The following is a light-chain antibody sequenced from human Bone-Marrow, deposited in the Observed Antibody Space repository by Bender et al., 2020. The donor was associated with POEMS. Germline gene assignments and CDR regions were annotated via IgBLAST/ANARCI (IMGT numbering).Light chain of an antibody. CDR2: DVS. Sequence: QSALTQPHSVSGSPGQSVTLSCVGTNSDVGSNKYVAWFQQYPGKAPKVVIYDVSEWPSGVPDRFSGSKSGSTASLTISGLQAEDEADYYCSSYADSNRLLFGGGTRVTVL. J-gene: IGLJ3*02. V-gene: IGLV2-11*01. CDR1: NSDVGSNKY. CDR3: SSYADSNRLL.